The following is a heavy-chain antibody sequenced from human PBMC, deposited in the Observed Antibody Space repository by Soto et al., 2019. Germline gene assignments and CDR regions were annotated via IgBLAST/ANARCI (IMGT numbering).Heavy chain of an antibody. J-gene: IGHJ6*02. D-gene: IGHD6-13*01. Sequence: EVQLVESGGGLVTPGGSLTLSCAASGFSFSPAWMNWVRQAPGKGLEWVGLIKSKGGGGTADYAAPAKGRFIISRDDSKNTIYLQMSSLKPEDTALYYCIWQQDFYYGRAVWGQGTTVTVSS. CDR3: IWQQDFYYGRAV. V-gene: IGHV3-15*07. CDR2: IKSKGGGGTA. CDR1: GFSFSPAW.